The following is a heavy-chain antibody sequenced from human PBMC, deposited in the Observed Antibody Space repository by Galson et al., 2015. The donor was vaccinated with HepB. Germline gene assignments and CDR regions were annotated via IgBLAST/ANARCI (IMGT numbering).Heavy chain of an antibody. CDR3: ARGALVAVVGGTENNWFGP. CDR1: GYAFSSYS. Sequence: SVKVSCKASGYAFSSYSITWVRQAPGQGLEWVGWFNPYNRDTNFARKFQGRVTMTTDTFTSTAYMELTSLRPDDTAVYYCARGALVAVVGGTENNWFGPWGQGTLGTVSS. D-gene: IGHD2-15*01. CDR2: FNPYNRDT. V-gene: IGHV1-18*01. J-gene: IGHJ5*02.